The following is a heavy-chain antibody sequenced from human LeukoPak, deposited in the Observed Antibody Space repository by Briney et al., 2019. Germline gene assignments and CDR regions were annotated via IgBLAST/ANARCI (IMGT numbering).Heavy chain of an antibody. J-gene: IGHJ4*02. Sequence: ASVPVSCQASGYTFTNYHIHWLRQATGKGLEWRGWMNPNNGDSGYAQKFQGRVTITRDTSISTSYMELRSLRSDDTAVYFCARTTSFTASGYDYWGQGTLVTVSS. CDR1: GYTFTNYH. D-gene: IGHD6-25*01. V-gene: IGHV1-8*03. CDR2: MNPNNGDS. CDR3: ARTTSFTASGYDY.